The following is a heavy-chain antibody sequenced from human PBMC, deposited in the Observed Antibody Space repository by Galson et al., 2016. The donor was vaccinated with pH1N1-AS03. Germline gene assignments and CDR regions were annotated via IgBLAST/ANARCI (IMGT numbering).Heavy chain of an antibody. J-gene: IGHJ4*02. D-gene: IGHD2-15*01. V-gene: IGHV3-23*01. CDR1: GFTFSSYA. CDR3: AKLILGYCAY. Sequence: SLRLSCAASGFTFSSYAMSWVRQAPGKGLEWVSAIAGGGVTTYYADSVKGRFTISRDNSKNTLYLRINSLRAEDTAIYYCAKLILGYCAYWGQGTLVTVSS. CDR2: IAGGGVTT.